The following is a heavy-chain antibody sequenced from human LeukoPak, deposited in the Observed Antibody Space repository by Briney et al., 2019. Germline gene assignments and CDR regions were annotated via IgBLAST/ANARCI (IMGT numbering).Heavy chain of an antibody. Sequence: GGSLRLSCAASGFTFRSYAMSWVRQAPGKGLEWVSAISKDADATYYAGSVKGRFTISRDNSKDTLSLQMNSLRAEDTAVYYCAKESPYCHGTDCRIYYFDSWGQGILVTVSS. CDR3: AKESPYCHGTDCRIYYFDS. V-gene: IGHV3-23*01. CDR1: GFTFRSYA. D-gene: IGHD2-15*01. CDR2: ISKDADAT. J-gene: IGHJ4*02.